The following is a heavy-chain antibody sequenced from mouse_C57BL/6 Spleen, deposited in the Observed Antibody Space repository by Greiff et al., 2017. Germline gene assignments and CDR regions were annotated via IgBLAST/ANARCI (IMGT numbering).Heavy chain of an antibody. Sequence: QVTLKESGPGILQPSQTLSLTCSFSGFSLSTFGMGVGWIRQPSGKGLEWLAHIWWDDDKYYNPALKRRLTISKDTSQNQVFLKIANVDTADTATYYCAITTVVSLYAMDYWGQGTSVTVSS. D-gene: IGHD1-1*01. CDR1: GFSLSTFGMG. CDR2: IWWDDDK. V-gene: IGHV8-8*01. J-gene: IGHJ4*01. CDR3: AITTVVSLYAMDY.